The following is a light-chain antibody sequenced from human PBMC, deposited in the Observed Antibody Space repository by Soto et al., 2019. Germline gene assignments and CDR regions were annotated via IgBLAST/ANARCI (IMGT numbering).Light chain of an antibody. CDR2: GAS. V-gene: IGKV3-20*01. J-gene: IGKJ4*01. CDR1: QSVSSTF. CDR3: QHYGSSPPLT. Sequence: EFVLTQSPGTLSLSPGERATLSCRASQSVSSTFLAWYQQKPGQPPRLLIYGASTRGTGIPDRFSGSGSGTDFTLTLSRLEPEDSAVYYCQHYGSSPPLTFGGGTKVEIK.